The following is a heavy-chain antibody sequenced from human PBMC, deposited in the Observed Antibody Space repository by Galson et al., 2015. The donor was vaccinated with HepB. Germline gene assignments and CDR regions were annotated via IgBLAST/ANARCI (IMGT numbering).Heavy chain of an antibody. D-gene: IGHD2-8*02. CDR2: ISGGGGRT. CDR3: AKDYGITNFYSTTGGASTWTYNWFVL. J-gene: IGHJ5*02. V-gene: IGHV3-23*01. Sequence: SLRLSCAASGFTFNTYAMAWVRQAPGKGLEGVSVISGGGGRTYHADSVKGRFTISRDNSKNTLFLQMNSLRAEDTAIYYCAKDYGITNFYSTTGGASTWTYNWFVLWGQRTRVTVSS. CDR1: GFTFNTYA.